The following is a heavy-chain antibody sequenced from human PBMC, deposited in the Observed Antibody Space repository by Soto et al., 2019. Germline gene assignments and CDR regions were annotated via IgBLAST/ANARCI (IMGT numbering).Heavy chain of an antibody. J-gene: IGHJ3*02. Sequence: GESLKISCKGSGYSFTSYWIGWVRQMPGKGLEWMGIIYPGDSDTRYSPSFQGQVTVSADKSISTAYLQWSSLKASDTAMYYCARHKIAVAGDGHHAFDIWGQGTMVTVSS. V-gene: IGHV5-51*01. CDR2: IYPGDSDT. D-gene: IGHD6-19*01. CDR1: GYSFTSYW. CDR3: ARHKIAVAGDGHHAFDI.